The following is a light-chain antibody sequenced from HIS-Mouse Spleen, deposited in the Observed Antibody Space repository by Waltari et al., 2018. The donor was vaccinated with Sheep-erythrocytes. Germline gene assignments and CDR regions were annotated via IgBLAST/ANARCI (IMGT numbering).Light chain of an antibody. CDR2: EDS. J-gene: IGLJ1*01. CDR1: ALPKKY. CDR3: YSTDSSGNHYV. Sequence: SYELTQPPSVSVSPGQTARITCSGDALPKKYAYWYQQKSGQAPVLVIYEDSKRPSGIHERFSGFSSGTMATLTISGAQVEDEADYYCYSTDSSGNHYVFGTGTKVTVL. V-gene: IGLV3-10*01.